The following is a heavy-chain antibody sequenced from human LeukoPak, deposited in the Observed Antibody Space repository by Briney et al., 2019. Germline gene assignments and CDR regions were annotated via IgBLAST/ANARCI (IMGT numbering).Heavy chain of an antibody. CDR2: IWYDGSNK. CDR3: ARDKGYFDY. J-gene: IGHJ4*02. CDR1: GFTFSNYA. Sequence: GGSLGLSCAASGFTFSNYAMSWVRQAPGKGLEWVAVIWYDGSNKYYADSVKGRFTISRDNSKNTLYLQMNSLRAEDTAVYYCARDKGYFDYWGQGTLVTVSS. V-gene: IGHV3-33*08.